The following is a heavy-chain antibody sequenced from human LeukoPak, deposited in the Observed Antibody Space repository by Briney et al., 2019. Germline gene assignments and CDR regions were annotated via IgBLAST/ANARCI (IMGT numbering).Heavy chain of an antibody. V-gene: IGHV3-21*01. J-gene: IGHJ6*04. CDR3: AELGITMIGGV. D-gene: IGHD3-10*02. Sequence: GGSLKLSFAAPGFTFSTFSMNWVRQAPGKGLEWVSSISSSSSYIYYADSVKGRFTISRDNAKNSLYLQMNSLRAEDTAVYYCAELGITMIGGVWGKGTTVTISS. CDR2: ISSSSSYI. CDR1: GFTFSTFS.